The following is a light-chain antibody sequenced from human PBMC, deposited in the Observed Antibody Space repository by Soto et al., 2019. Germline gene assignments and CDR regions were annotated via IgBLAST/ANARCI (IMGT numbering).Light chain of an antibody. CDR3: QQYNSSPYT. Sequence: DIQMTQSPSSLSASVGERVTITCRASQSISSWLAWYQQKPGKAPKLLIYKASSLESGVPSRFSGSGSGTEFTLTISSLQPDDFATYYCQQYNSSPYTFGQGTKVDIK. V-gene: IGKV1-5*03. CDR2: KAS. CDR1: QSISSW. J-gene: IGKJ2*01.